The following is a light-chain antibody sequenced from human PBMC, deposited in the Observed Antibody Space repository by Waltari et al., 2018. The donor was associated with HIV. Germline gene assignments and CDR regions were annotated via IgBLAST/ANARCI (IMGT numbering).Light chain of an antibody. Sequence: QSALTQPASVSGSPGQSITISCTGTSSDVGGYNYVSWYQQHPGKAPKLMIYDVSIRPSGVSNRFAGSKSGNTASLTSSGLQAEDEADYYCSSYTSSSTLDVVFGGGTKLTVL. V-gene: IGLV2-14*03. CDR3: SSYTSSSTLDVV. CDR1: SSDVGGYNY. J-gene: IGLJ2*01. CDR2: DVS.